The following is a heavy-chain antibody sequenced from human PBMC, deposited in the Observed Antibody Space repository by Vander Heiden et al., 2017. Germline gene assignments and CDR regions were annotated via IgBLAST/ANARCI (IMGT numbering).Heavy chain of an antibody. J-gene: IGHJ4*02. V-gene: IGHV3-15*07. Sequence: EVQLVESGGGLVKPGGSLRLSCAASGFTFSNAWMNWVRQAPGKGLEWFGRLKSKTDGGTTDYAAPVKGRFTISRDDSKNTLYLQMNSLKTEDTAVYYCTTVTYYYDSSGYYFPFDYWGQGTLVTVSS. D-gene: IGHD3-22*01. CDR2: LKSKTDGGTT. CDR3: TTVTYYYDSSGYYFPFDY. CDR1: GFTFSNAW.